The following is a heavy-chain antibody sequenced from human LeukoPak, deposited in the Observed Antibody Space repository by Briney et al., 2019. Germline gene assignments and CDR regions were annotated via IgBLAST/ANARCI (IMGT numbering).Heavy chain of an antibody. CDR1: GFTFSNFA. D-gene: IGHD3-16*02. J-gene: IGHJ3*02. CDR2: IRGGGAGA. V-gene: IGHV3-23*01. Sequence: GGSLTLSCAASGFTFSNFAMAWVRQVPEKGLEWVSFIRGGGAGAHYADSVRGRFTISRDNSKNTLYLEMNSLRADDTAVYYCAKASYSYGNDAFDIWGQGTKVTVSS. CDR3: AKASYSYGNDAFDI.